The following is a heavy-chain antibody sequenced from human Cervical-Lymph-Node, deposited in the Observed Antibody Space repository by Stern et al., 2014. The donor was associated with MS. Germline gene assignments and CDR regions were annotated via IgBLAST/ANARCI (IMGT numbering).Heavy chain of an antibody. Sequence: QVQLVQSGAEVKTPGSSVKVSCKVSGATFSTNGISCVRQGPGQGLEWMGATVPIFERSNYAQRFRGRVTITADESTSTSYMELTSLRSDDTGVYYCAREHHGGNFAAWGQGTLVTVSS. D-gene: IGHD4-23*01. CDR1: GATFSTNG. V-gene: IGHV1-69*12. J-gene: IGHJ5*02. CDR3: AREHHGGNFAA. CDR2: TVPIFERS.